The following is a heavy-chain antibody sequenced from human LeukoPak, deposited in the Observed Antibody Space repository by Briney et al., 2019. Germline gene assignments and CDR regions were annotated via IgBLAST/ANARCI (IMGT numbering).Heavy chain of an antibody. D-gene: IGHD5-18*01. Sequence: PSETLSLTCAVYGGSFSGYYWSWIRQPPGKGLEWIGEINHSGSTNYNPSLKSRVTISVDTSKNQFSLKLSSVTAADTAVYYCARHRRYSYSSPVDYWGQGTLVTVSS. CDR3: ARHRRYSYSSPVDY. J-gene: IGHJ4*02. CDR1: GGSFSGYY. CDR2: INHSGST. V-gene: IGHV4-34*01.